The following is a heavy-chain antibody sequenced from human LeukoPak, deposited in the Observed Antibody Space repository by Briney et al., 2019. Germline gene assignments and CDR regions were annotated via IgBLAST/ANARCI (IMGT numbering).Heavy chain of an antibody. CDR2: INPNSGGT. CDR1: GYTFTGYY. J-gene: IGHJ6*02. CDR3: ARAPELFPYYYYGMDV. V-gene: IGHV1-2*02. D-gene: IGHD3-10*01. Sequence: ASVKVSCKASGYTFTGYYMHWVRQAPGQGLEWMGWINPNSGGTNYAQKFQGRVTMTRDTSISTAYMELSSLRSEDTAVYYCARAPELFPYYYYGMDVWGQGTTVTVSS.